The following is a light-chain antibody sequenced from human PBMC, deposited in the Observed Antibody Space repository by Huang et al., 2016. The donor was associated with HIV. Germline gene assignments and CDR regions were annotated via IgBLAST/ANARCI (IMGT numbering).Light chain of an antibody. Sequence: IQLTQSPSSVSASEGDTVRITCRASQDISSWLAWYQQKPREAPTLLIYSTSILQSGVPSRFNGSGSGTDFFLTINSLRPDDFATYYCQQANMYPRSFGQGTRLDIK. CDR2: STS. CDR1: QDISSW. CDR3: QQANMYPRS. V-gene: IGKV1-12*01. J-gene: IGKJ5*01.